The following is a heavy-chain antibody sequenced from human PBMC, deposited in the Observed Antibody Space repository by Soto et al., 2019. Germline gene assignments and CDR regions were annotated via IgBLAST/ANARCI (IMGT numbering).Heavy chain of an antibody. CDR3: ARGFGEFLFDY. CDR1: GGSISSGDYY. CDR2: IYYSGST. V-gene: IGHV4-30-4*01. J-gene: IGHJ4*02. Sequence: SETLSLTCTVSGGSISSGDYYWSWIRQPPGKGLEWIGYIYYSGSTYYNPSLKSRVTISVDTSKNQFSLKLSSVTAADTAVYYCARGFGEFLFDYWGQGTLVTVSS. D-gene: IGHD3-10*01.